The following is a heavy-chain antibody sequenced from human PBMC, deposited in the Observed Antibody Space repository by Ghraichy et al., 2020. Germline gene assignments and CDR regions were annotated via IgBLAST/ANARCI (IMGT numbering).Heavy chain of an antibody. Sequence: ASVKVSCKASGYTFTSYGISWVRQAPGQGLEWMGWISAYNGNTNYAQKLQGRVTMTTDTSTSTAYMELRSLRSDDTAVYYCAREVSGVRGRLPDFDYWGQGTLVTVSS. CDR3: AREVSGVRGRLPDFDY. J-gene: IGHJ4*02. V-gene: IGHV1-18*01. CDR2: ISAYNGNT. CDR1: GYTFTSYG. D-gene: IGHD3-10*01.